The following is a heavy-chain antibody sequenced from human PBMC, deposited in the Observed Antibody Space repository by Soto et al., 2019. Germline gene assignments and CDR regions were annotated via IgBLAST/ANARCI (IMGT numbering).Heavy chain of an antibody. Sequence: GASVKVSCKASGYTFTGYYMHWVRQAPGQGFEWMGWINPNSGGTNYAQKFQGWVTMTRDTSISTAYMELSRLRSDDTAVYYCARARGKQLWSPTDAFDIWGQGTMVTVSS. J-gene: IGHJ3*02. CDR1: GYTFTGYY. D-gene: IGHD5-18*01. CDR3: ARARGKQLWSPTDAFDI. V-gene: IGHV1-2*04. CDR2: INPNSGGT.